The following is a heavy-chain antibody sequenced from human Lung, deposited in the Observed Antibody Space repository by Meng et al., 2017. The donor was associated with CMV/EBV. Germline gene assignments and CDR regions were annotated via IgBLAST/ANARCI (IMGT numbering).Heavy chain of an antibody. D-gene: IGHD4-11*01. CDR1: GFTFQLYA. V-gene: IGHV3-23*01. Sequence: SCAASGFTFQLYAMNWVRQAPGPGLDWVAAIRGSGDYTYYADSVNGRFTISRDNSKNTMYLVMNSLRAEDTAVYYCAKETTPTVNDSPPYYHNGMDFWXPGNTV. CDR3: AKETTPTVNDSPPYYHNGMDF. J-gene: IGHJ6*01. CDR2: IRGSGDYT.